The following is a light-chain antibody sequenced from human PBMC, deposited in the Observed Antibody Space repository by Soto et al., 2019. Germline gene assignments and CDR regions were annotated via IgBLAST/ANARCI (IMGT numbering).Light chain of an antibody. CDR3: QQYKT. J-gene: IGKJ1*01. CDR1: QSVSGSY. Sequence: EIVLTQSPGTLSLSPGERATLSCRASQSVSGSYLAWYQQKPGQAPRLLIYGASSRATGIPDRFSGSGSGTDFTLTISRLEPEDFAVYYCQQYKTFGQGTKVDIK. V-gene: IGKV3-20*01. CDR2: GAS.